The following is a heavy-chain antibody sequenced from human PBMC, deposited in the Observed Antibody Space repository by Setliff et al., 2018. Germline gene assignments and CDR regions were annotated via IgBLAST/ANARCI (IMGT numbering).Heavy chain of an antibody. CDR2: IYTSGNT. Sequence: NPSETLSLTCTVSGGSISSGSYYWGWIRQPAGKGLEWIGHIYTSGNTDYSPSLKSRVTISVDTSKNQFSLKLSSVTAADTAVYYCARNRLLIAVDQGFDPWGQGTLVTVSS. V-gene: IGHV4-61*09. J-gene: IGHJ5*02. D-gene: IGHD6-19*01. CDR3: ARNRLLIAVDQGFDP. CDR1: GGSISSGSYY.